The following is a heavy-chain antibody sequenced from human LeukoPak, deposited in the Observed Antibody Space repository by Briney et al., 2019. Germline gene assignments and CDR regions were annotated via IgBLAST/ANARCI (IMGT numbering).Heavy chain of an antibody. CDR1: GGSISSYH. D-gene: IGHD2-2*01. CDR3: ARASILLGYCSSTSCKKNWFDP. Sequence: SETLSLTCTVSGGSISSYHWSWIRQPPGKGLEWIGYIYYSGSTNYNPSLKSRVTISVDTSKNQFSLKLSSVTAADTAVYYCARASILLGYCSSTSCKKNWFDPWGQGTLVTVSS. J-gene: IGHJ5*02. V-gene: IGHV4-59*01. CDR2: IYYSGST.